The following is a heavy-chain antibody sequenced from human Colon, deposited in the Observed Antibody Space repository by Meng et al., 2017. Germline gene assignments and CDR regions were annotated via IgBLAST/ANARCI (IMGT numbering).Heavy chain of an antibody. CDR1: GGSISSGGYY. CDR3: ARSSSWSRYFDY. CDR2: IHYSGST. D-gene: IGHD6-13*01. V-gene: IGHV4-31*03. J-gene: IGHJ4*02. Sequence: QVQLQESGPGLVKPSQTRSRTCTVSGGSISSGGYYWSWIRQHPGKGLEWIGYIHYSGSTYYNPSLKSRVTISVDTSKNQFSLKLTSVTAADTAVYYCARSSSWSRYFDYWGQGTLVTVSS.